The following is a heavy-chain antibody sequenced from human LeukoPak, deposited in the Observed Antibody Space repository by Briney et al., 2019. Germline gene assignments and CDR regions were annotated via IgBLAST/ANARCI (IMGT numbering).Heavy chain of an antibody. CDR1: GGSISSGSYY. D-gene: IGHD2-15*01. CDR2: IYTSGST. J-gene: IGHJ4*02. CDR3: ARATYSANRFDY. V-gene: IGHV4-61*02. Sequence: KPSETLSLTCAVSGGSISSGSYYWSWIRQPAGKGLEWIGRIYTSGSTNYNPSLKSRVTISVDASKSQFSLKLSSVTAADTAVYYCARATYSANRFDYWGQGTLVTVSS.